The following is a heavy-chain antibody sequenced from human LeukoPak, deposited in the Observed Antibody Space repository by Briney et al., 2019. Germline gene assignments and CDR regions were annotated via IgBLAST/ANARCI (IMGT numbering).Heavy chain of an antibody. V-gene: IGHV3-30*02. CDR2: IRYDGSKE. CDR1: GFTFSSYG. J-gene: IGHJ4*02. Sequence: PGGSLRLSCAASGFTFSSYGMCWVRHAPGKGLEWVSVIRYDGSKEYYADSVKGRFTISRDNSKNTLYVQMNSLRAEDTAVYYCAKDRQSRGSLGFDYWGQGALVIVSS. CDR3: AKDRQSRGSLGFDY. D-gene: IGHD3-22*01.